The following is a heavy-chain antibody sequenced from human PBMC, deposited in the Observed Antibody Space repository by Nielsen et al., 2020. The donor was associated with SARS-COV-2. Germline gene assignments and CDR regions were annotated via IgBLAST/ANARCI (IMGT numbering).Heavy chain of an antibody. D-gene: IGHD6-19*01. CDR2: ISYDGSNK. V-gene: IGHV3-30*18. CDR3: AKDHNGSKQWPPYYYGMDV. J-gene: IGHJ6*02. CDR1: GFTFSSYC. Sequence: GESLKISCAASGFTFSSYCMHWVRQAPGKGLEWVAVISYDGSNKYYADSVKSRFTISRDNSKNTLYLQMNSLRAEDTAVYYCAKDHNGSKQWPPYYYGMDVWGQGTTVTVSS.